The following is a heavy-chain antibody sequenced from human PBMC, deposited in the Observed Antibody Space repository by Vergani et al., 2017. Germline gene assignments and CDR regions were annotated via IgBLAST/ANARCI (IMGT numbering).Heavy chain of an antibody. D-gene: IGHD2-2*01. CDR1: GFTFSSSG. J-gene: IGHJ4*01. Sequence: QVQLVESGGGVVQPGRSLRLSCAASGFTFSSSGMHWVRQAPGKGLEWVAIIWYDESNKYYADSVKGRFTISRVNSKNTLYLQMNSLRAEDTAVYYCARGEGYCIRTSCYFDYWGHGTLVTVSS. CDR3: ARGEGYCIRTSCYFDY. V-gene: IGHV3-33*01. CDR2: IWYDESNK.